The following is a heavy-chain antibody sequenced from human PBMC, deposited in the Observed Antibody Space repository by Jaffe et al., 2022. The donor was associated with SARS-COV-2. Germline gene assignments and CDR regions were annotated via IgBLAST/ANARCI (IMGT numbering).Heavy chain of an antibody. CDR3: ARHVSSGGGYGRRLDP. CDR2: IYPGDSET. CDR1: GYSFTTYW. D-gene: IGHD2-15*01. J-gene: IGHJ5*02. Sequence: EVQLVQSGAEVKKPGESLKISCKGSGYSFTTYWIGWVRQMSGKGLEWMGIIYPGDSETRYSPSFQGQVTISADKSTSTAYLQWSNLRASDSAMYYCARHVSSGGGYGRRLDPWGQGTLVTVSS. V-gene: IGHV5-51*01.